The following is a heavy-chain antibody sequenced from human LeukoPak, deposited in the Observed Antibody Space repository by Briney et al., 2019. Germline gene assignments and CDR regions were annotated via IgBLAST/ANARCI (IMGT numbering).Heavy chain of an antibody. D-gene: IGHD3-22*01. V-gene: IGHV4-59*01. Sequence: SETLPLTCTVSGGSISSYYWSWIRQPPGKGLEWIGYIYYSGSTNYNPSLKSRVTISVDTSKNQFSLKLSSVTAADTAVYYCATGGNYYDSSGYYYYWGQGTLVTVSS. CDR1: GGSISSYY. CDR3: ATGGNYYDSSGYYYY. J-gene: IGHJ4*02. CDR2: IYYSGST.